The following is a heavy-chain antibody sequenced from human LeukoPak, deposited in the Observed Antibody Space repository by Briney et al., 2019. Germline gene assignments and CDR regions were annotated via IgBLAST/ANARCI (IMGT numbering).Heavy chain of an antibody. CDR1: GGSISSGSYY. Sequence: PSETLSLTCTVSGGSISSGSYYWSWIRQPAGKGLAWIGRIYTSGSTNYNPSLKSRVTISVDTSKNQLSLKLSSVTVADTAVYYCARALGYCSGGSCLIFDFWGQGTLVTVSS. J-gene: IGHJ4*02. CDR2: IYTSGST. D-gene: IGHD2-15*01. V-gene: IGHV4-61*02. CDR3: ARALGYCSGGSCLIFDF.